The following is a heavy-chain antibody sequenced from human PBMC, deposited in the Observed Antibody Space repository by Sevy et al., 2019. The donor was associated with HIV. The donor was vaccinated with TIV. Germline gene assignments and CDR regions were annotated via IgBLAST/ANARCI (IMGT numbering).Heavy chain of an antibody. CDR3: TKALNPALESMIEVIFRSLKGFDV. CDR1: GFTFNTHA. V-gene: IGHV3-23*01. Sequence: GGSLRLSCAASGFTFNTHAMNWVRQAPGKGLEWVSVISGIGSSTYYADSVKGRFTISRDNSKNTLYLQMTSLRADDTAVYYCTKALNPALESMIEVIFRSLKGFDVWGQGTMVTVSS. J-gene: IGHJ3*01. CDR2: ISGIGSST. D-gene: IGHD3-22*01.